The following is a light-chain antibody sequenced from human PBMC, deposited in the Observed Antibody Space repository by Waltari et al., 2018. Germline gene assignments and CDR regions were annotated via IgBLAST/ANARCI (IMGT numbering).Light chain of an antibody. CDR3: MQALQTPLFT. CDR2: WGS. Sequence: DIAITQSPLSLSVTPGDPASIPCTPSPSLLNRNGYNCVDWYLQNPGQPPQRLLYWGSKRASGVPDRFSGSGSGTDFTLKISRVEAEDVGVYYCMQALQTPLFTFGPGTKVDFK. J-gene: IGKJ3*01. V-gene: IGKV2-28*01. CDR1: PSLLNRNGYNC.